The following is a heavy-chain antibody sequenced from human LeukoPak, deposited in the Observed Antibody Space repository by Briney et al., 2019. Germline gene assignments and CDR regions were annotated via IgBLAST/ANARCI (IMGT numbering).Heavy chain of an antibody. J-gene: IGHJ4*02. Sequence: GGSLRLSCAASGFTFSSYGMHWVRQAPGKGLEWVAFIRYDGSNKYYADSVKGRFTISRDNSKNTLYLQMNSLRAEDTAVYYCARERRGYSYGLFDYWGQGTLVTVSS. CDR3: ARERRGYSYGLFDY. CDR2: IRYDGSNK. D-gene: IGHD5-18*01. V-gene: IGHV3-30*02. CDR1: GFTFSSYG.